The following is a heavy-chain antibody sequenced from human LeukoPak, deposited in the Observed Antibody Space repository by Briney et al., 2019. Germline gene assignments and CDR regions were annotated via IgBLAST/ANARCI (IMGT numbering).Heavy chain of an antibody. CDR2: ISSSSSYI. CDR3: VIQWFGEFFFGY. Sequence: GGSLRLSCAASGFTFSSYSMNWVRQAPGKGLVWVSSISSSSSYIYYADSVKGRFTISRDNAKNSLYLQMNSLSAEDTAVYYCVIQWFGEFFFGYWGQGTLVTVSS. V-gene: IGHV3-21*01. D-gene: IGHD3-10*01. CDR1: GFTFSSYS. J-gene: IGHJ4*02.